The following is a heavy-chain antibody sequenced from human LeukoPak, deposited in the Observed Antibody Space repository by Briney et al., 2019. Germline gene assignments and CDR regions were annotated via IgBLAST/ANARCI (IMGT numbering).Heavy chain of an antibody. CDR2: TYYRSKWYD. CDR3: AREGGSGSYRAFDY. V-gene: IGHV6-1*01. CDR1: GDSVSSNSAA. J-gene: IGHJ4*02. Sequence: SQTLSLTRAISGDSVSSNSAAWNWIRQSPSRGLEWLGRTYYRSKWYDDYAVSVKSRITINQDTSKNQFSLQLNSVTPEDTAVYYCAREGGSGSYRAFDYWGQGTLVTVSS. D-gene: IGHD3-10*01.